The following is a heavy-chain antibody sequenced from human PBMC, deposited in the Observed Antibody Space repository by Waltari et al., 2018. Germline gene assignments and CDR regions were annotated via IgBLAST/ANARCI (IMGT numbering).Heavy chain of an antibody. J-gene: IGHJ5*02. CDR1: GFTFSSYG. CDR2: IRYDGSNK. V-gene: IGHV3-30*02. D-gene: IGHD3-3*01. Sequence: QVQLVESGGGVVQPGGSLRLSCAASGFTFSSYGMHWVRQAPGKGLEWVAFIRYDGSNKYYADSVKGRFTISRDNSKNTLYLQMNSLRAEDTAVYYCAKDFAPLHDYDFWSGTTGFDPWGQGTLVTVSS. CDR3: AKDFAPLHDYDFWSGTTGFDP.